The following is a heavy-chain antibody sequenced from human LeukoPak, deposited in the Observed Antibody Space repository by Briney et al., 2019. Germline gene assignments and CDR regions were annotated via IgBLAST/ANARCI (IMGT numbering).Heavy chain of an antibody. D-gene: IGHD6-13*01. CDR2: ISSSSSYI. V-gene: IGHV3-21*01. CDR1: GFTFSSYA. CDR3: ASGPAAEYYFDY. Sequence: GGSLRLSCAASGFTFSSYAMSWVRQAPGKGLEWVSSISSSSSYIYYADSVKGRFTISRDNAKNSLYLQMNSLRAEDTAVYYCASGPAAEYYFDYWGQGTLVTVSS. J-gene: IGHJ4*02.